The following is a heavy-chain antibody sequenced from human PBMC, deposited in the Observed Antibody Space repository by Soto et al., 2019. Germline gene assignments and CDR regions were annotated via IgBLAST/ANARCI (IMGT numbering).Heavy chain of an antibody. D-gene: IGHD5-12*01. J-gene: IGHJ3*01. CDR2: LSGQGQNA. CDR1: GFIFIHYV. V-gene: IGHV1-18*01. Sequence: QVQLVQSGPEVKKPGASMRVSCKASGFIFIHYVINWVRQAPGQGLEWVGGLSGQGQNAHYEEKFQDRVTITKDTSTATPYLEVTSLRSNYSAVYFCTRAGYARSDHEDPQGGAFDVWGLGTVVTVSS. CDR3: TRAGYARSDHEDPQGGAFDV.